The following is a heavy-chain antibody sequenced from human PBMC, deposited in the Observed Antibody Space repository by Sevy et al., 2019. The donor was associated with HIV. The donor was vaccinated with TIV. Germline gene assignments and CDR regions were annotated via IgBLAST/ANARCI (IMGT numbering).Heavy chain of an antibody. CDR2: IYSGGST. CDR1: GFSFSSYW. CDR3: ARGGVLLWFGELFD. Sequence: GGSLRLSCEASGFSFSSYWMSWVRQAPGKGLEWVSVIYSGGSTYYADSVKGRFTISRDNSKNTLYIQMNSLRAEDTAVYYCARGGVLLWFGELFDWGQGTLVTVSS. V-gene: IGHV3-66*01. J-gene: IGHJ4*02. D-gene: IGHD3-10*01.